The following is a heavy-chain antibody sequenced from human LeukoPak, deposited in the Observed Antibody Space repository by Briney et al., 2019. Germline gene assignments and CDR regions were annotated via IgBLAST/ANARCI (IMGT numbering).Heavy chain of an antibody. CDR2: INPNSGGT. D-gene: IGHD3-22*01. CDR1: GYTFTGYY. CDR3: ARAVYYDSSGYLY. J-gene: IGHJ4*02. Sequence: GASVKVSCKASGYTFTGYYMHWVRQAPGQGLEWMGWINPNSGGTKYAQKFQVRVTMTRDTSISTAYMELSRLRPDDTAVYYCARAVYYDSSGYLYWGQGTLVTVSS. V-gene: IGHV1-2*02.